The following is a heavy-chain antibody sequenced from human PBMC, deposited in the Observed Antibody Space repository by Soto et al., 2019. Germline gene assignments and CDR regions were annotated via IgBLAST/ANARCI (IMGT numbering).Heavy chain of an antibody. V-gene: IGHV4-38-2*01. J-gene: IGHJ5*02. CDR1: GYSITSGYY. CDR2: IHHTGGT. CDR3: ARVKIAGFDP. Sequence: SETLSLTCAVSGYSITSGYYWGWIRQPPGKGLEWMGTIHHTGGTYYNPSLKSRVSMSIDTSKNQFSLRLSSVTAADTAVHYCARVKIAGFDPWGQGTLVTVSS.